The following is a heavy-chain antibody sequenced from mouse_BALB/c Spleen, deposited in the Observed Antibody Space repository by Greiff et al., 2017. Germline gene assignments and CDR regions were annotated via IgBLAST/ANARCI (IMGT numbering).Heavy chain of an antibody. CDR2: IWAGGST. CDR1: GFSLTSYG. J-gene: IGHJ4*01. Sequence: VKVVESGPGLVAPSQSLSITCTVSGFSLTSYGVHWVRQPPGKGLEWLGVIWAGGSTNYNSALMSRLSISKDNSKSQVFLKMNSLQTDDTAMYYCASIYYYGSSSRTYAMDYWGQGTSVTVSS. CDR3: ASIYYYGSSSRTYAMDY. V-gene: IGHV2-9*02. D-gene: IGHD1-1*01.